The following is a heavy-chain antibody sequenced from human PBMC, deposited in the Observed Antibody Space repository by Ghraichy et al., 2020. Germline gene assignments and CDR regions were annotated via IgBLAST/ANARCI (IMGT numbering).Heavy chain of an antibody. CDR3: ARRYRPTAIGYGMDV. V-gene: IGHV3-11*01. J-gene: IGHJ6*02. CDR1: GFTFSDYY. Sequence: GGSLRLSCAASGFTFSDYYMSWIRQAPGKGLEWVSYISSSGSSIYYTESVKGRFTISRDNAKNSLYLQINSLRAEDTAVYYCARRYRPTAIGYGMDVWGQGTTVTVSS. CDR2: ISSSGSSI. D-gene: IGHD5-18*01.